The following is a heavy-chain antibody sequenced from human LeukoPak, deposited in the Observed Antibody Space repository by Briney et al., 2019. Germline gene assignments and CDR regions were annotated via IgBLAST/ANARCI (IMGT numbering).Heavy chain of an antibody. D-gene: IGHD2-15*01. J-gene: IGHJ3*02. CDR1: GFTFNTYS. Sequence: GGSLRLSCAASGFTFNTYSMNWVRKAPGKGLEWVSYISGSSTTIYYADSVKGRFTISRDNAQNSLFLQMNSLRAEDTAVYYCARVKGYCSGGSCYAAFDIWGQGTMVTVSS. V-gene: IGHV3-48*01. CDR3: ARVKGYCSGGSCYAAFDI. CDR2: ISGSSTTI.